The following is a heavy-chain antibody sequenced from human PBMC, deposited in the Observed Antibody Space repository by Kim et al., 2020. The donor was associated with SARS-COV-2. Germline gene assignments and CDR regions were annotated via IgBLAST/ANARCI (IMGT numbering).Heavy chain of an antibody. V-gene: IGHV1-2*06. Sequence: ASVKVSCKASGYTFTGYYMHWVRQAPGQGIEWMGRINPNTGDTNYEQKFQDRVTMTRDTSITTAYLELSGLRSDDTAVYFCARDWGSIAAEVAFGYWGQG. D-gene: IGHD6-6*01. CDR3: ARDWGSIAAEVAFGY. J-gene: IGHJ4*02. CDR2: INPNTGDT. CDR1: GYTFTGYY.